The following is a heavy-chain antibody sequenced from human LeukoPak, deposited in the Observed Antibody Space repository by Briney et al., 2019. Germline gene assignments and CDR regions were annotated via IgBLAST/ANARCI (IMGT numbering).Heavy chain of an antibody. V-gene: IGHV4-61*02. D-gene: IGHD1-26*01. CDR2: MYNSGST. CDR1: GGSISSNPYY. J-gene: IGHJ6*03. CDR3: ARLGGSYQSYYYYYYMDV. Sequence: SETLSLTCTVSGGSISSNPYYWGWIRQPAGKGLEWIGRMYNSGSTNYNPSLKSRVTMSIDTSKNQFSLKLTSVTAADTAVYYCARLGGSYQSYYYYYYMDVWGKGTTVTISS.